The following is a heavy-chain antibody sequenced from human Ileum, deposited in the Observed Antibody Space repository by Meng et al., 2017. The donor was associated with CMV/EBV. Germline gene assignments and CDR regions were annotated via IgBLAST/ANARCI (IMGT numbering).Heavy chain of an antibody. CDR3: ARDSRSYYDFWSGRTSQYYYYYGMDV. CDR2: IYYSGST. D-gene: IGHD3-3*01. Sequence: SETLSLTCTVSGGSISSYYWSWIRQPPGKGLEWIGYIYYSGSTNYTPSLKSRVTISVDTSKNQFSLKLSSVTAADTAVYYCARDSRSYYDFWSGRTSQYYYYYGMDVWGQGTTVTVSS. V-gene: IGHV4-59*01. CDR1: GGSISSYY. J-gene: IGHJ6*02.